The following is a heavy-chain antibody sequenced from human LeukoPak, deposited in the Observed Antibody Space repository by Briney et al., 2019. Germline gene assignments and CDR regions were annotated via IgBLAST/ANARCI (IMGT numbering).Heavy chain of an antibody. CDR1: GFTFSDYY. V-gene: IGHV3-11*04. D-gene: IGHD3-3*01. CDR2: ISSSGSTI. Sequence: PGGSLRLSCAASGFTFSDYYMSWIRQDPGKGLEWVSYISSSGSTIYDADSVKGRFTISRDNAKNSLYLQMNSLRAEDTAVYYCARDLGYDFWSGYLFPARGNWFDPWGQGTLVTVSS. CDR3: ARDLGYDFWSGYLFPARGNWFDP. J-gene: IGHJ5*02.